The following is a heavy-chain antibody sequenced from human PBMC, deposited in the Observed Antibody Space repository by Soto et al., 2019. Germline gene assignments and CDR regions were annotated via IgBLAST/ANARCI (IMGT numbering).Heavy chain of an antibody. D-gene: IGHD6-6*01. Sequence: QVQLQQWGAGLLKQSETLSLTCAVYGGYFSGYYWSWIRQPPRKGLEWIGEINHSGNNNYNPYVKSRVSISLDTSTNPFSLKLSSVTAADTAVYNCARGGSSSQRYYYYYYRDVWVKGTTVTVSS. CDR1: GGYFSGYY. CDR3: ARGGSSSQRYYYYYYRDV. V-gene: IGHV4-34*01. J-gene: IGHJ6*03. CDR2: INHSGNN.